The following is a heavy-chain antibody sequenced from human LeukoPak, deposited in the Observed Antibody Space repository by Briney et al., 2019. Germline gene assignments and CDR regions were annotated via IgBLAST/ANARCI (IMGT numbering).Heavy chain of an antibody. CDR2: ISYDGRQK. D-gene: IGHD2-8*01. CDR3: TRVYLERLTAGYFDH. V-gene: IGHV3-30*14. Sequence: PGGSLRLSCAASGFTFSTYAMHWVRQAPGKGLEWVAVISYDGRQKYYADSAKGRFTISRDNSKNTLFLQMNSLRDEGTAVYYCTRVYLERLTAGYFDHWGQGTLVTVSP. J-gene: IGHJ4*02. CDR1: GFTFSTYA.